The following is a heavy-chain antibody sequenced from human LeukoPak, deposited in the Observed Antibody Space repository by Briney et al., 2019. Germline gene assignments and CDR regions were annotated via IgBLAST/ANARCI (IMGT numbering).Heavy chain of an antibody. D-gene: IGHD3-22*01. J-gene: IGHJ4*02. Sequence: PGGSLRLSCAASGFTFSSYEMNWVRQAPGKGLEGVSYISSSGSTIYYADSVKGRFTISRDNAKNSLYLQMNSLRAEDTAVYYCARYYYDSSGYYGFDYWGQGTLVTVSS. CDR1: GFTFSSYE. CDR2: ISSSGSTI. V-gene: IGHV3-48*03. CDR3: ARYYYDSSGYYGFDY.